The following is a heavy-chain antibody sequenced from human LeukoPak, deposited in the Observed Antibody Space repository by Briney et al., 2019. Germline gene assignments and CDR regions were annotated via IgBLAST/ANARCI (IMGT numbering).Heavy chain of an antibody. CDR2: MNPNSGNT. D-gene: IGHD3-22*01. Sequence: ASVKVSCKASGYTFTSYDINWVRQATGQGLEWMGWMNPNSGNTGYAQKFQGRVTMTRNTSISTAYMELSSLRSEDTAVYYCARATGPVVRVLLLPYYYYYGMDVWGQGTTVTVSS. CDR3: ARATGPVVRVLLLPYYYYYGMDV. V-gene: IGHV1-8*01. CDR1: GYTFTSYD. J-gene: IGHJ6*02.